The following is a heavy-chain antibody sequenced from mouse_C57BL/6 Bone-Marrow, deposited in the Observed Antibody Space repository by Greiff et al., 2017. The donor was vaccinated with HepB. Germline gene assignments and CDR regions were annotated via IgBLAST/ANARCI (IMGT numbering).Heavy chain of an antibody. V-gene: IGHV1-50*01. CDR2: IDPSDSYT. CDR1: GYTFTSYW. D-gene: IGHD2-10*02. J-gene: IGHJ3*01. Sequence: VQLQQPGAELVKPGASVKLSCKASGYTFTSYWMQWVKQRPGQGLEWIGEIDPSDSYTNYNQKFKGKATLTVDTSSSTAYMQLSSLTSEDSAVYYCAYGKSPCFAYWGQGTLVTVSA. CDR3: AYGKSPCFAY.